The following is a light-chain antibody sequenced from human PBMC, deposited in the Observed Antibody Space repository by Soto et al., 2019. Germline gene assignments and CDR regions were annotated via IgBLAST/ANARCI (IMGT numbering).Light chain of an antibody. Sequence: IVMTQSPATLSVAPGGRVTFSCRASQGISKKVAWYQHKPGHAPRLLIAAVSTGATCVPARFSGSGCGTEFHLTINSLQSAYCATFYFHHYHTRPATFGARTKVQLK. CDR1: QGISKK. CDR2: AVS. J-gene: IGKJ4*01. V-gene: IGKV3-15*01. CDR3: HHYHTRPAT.